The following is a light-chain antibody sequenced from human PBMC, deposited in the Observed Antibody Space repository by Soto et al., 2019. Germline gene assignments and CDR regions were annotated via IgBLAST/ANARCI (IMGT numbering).Light chain of an antibody. CDR1: QTIGSW. V-gene: IGKV1-5*01. CDR3: QQYNSYSGM. CDR2: DAS. J-gene: IGKJ1*01. Sequence: DIQMTQSPSTLSASVGDRVTVTCRASQTIGSWLAWYQQKPGRAPKLLIFDASNLESGVPSRFSGNGSGTEFTLTISGLQPDDFASYYCQQYNSYSGMFGQGTKVDIK.